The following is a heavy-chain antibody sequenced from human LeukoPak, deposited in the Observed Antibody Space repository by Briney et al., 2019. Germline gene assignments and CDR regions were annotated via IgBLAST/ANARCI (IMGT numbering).Heavy chain of an antibody. J-gene: IGHJ4*02. Sequence: ASVKVSCKASGGTFSSYAISWVRQAPGQGLEWMGRIIPILGIANYAQKFQSRVTITADKSTSTAYMELSSLRSEDTAVYYCARAPRGYSGYYFWGQGTLVTVSS. CDR1: GGTFSSYA. V-gene: IGHV1-69*04. D-gene: IGHD5-12*01. CDR3: ARAPRGYSGYYF. CDR2: IIPILGIA.